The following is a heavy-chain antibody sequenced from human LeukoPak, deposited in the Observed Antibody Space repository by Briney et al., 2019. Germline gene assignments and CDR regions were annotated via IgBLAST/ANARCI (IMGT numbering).Heavy chain of an antibody. D-gene: IGHD6-13*01. J-gene: IGHJ5*02. CDR3: ARKQQRIEGFDP. CDR1: GYTFTGYY. V-gene: IGHV1-2*02. CDR2: INPNSGGT. Sequence: ASVKVSCKASGYTFTGYYMHWVRQAPGQGLEWMGWINPNSGGTNYAQKFQGRVTMTRDTSISTAYMELSRLRSEDTAVYYCARKQQRIEGFDPWGQGTLVTVSS.